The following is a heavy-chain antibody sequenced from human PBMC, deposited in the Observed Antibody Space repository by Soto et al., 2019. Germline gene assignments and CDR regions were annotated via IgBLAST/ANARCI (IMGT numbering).Heavy chain of an antibody. V-gene: IGHV3-64*01. CDR3: AREEYGYSSGPGAEYFQH. CDR2: ISSNGGST. J-gene: IGHJ1*01. CDR1: GFTFSSYA. Sequence: VQLVESGGGLVQPGGSLRLSCAASGFTFSSYAMHWVRQAPGKGLEYVSAISSNGGSTYYANSVKGRFTISRDNSKNTLYLQMGSLRAEDMAVYYCAREEYGYSSGPGAEYFQHWGQGTLVTVSS. D-gene: IGHD6-19*01.